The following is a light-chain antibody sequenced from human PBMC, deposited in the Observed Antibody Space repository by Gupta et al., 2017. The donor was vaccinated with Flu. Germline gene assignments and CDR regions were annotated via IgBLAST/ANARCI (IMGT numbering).Light chain of an antibody. CDR3: TAYTSISTWV. V-gene: IGLV2-14*01. CDR1: SSDVGGYKY. CDR2: EVN. Sequence: QSALTQPASVSGSPGPSITISCTGTSSDVGGYKYVSWYQQHPGKVPKLLIYEVNNRPSGVSNRFSGSKSGNTAFLTISGLRAEDEADYYCTAYTSISTWVFGGGTKVTVL. J-gene: IGLJ3*02.